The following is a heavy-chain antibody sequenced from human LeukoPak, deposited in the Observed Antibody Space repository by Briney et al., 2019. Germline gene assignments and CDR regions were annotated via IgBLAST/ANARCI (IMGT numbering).Heavy chain of an antibody. Sequence: GGSLRLSCAASGFIFSIYWVSWARQAPGKGREWVANIKQDGGEKYYVDSVKGRFTIYRDNTKNSLSLQMNSLRVEDTAVYYCARGGFYTDSDAFHVWGQGTMVTVSS. CDR3: ARGGFYTDSDAFHV. CDR1: GFIFSIYW. D-gene: IGHD3-3*01. V-gene: IGHV3-7*04. CDR2: IKQDGGEK. J-gene: IGHJ3*01.